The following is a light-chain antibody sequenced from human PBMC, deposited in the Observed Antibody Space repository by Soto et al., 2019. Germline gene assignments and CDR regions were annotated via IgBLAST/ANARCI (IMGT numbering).Light chain of an antibody. Sequence: EIVLTQSPATLSLSPGERATLSCRASQSVSSYLAWYQQKPGQAPRLLIYDASSRATGIPARFSGGGSGTNFTLTISSLEPGDFAVYYLQQRVLPFGQGTKLEIK. V-gene: IGKV3-11*01. CDR1: QSVSSY. J-gene: IGKJ2*01. CDR3: QQRVLP. CDR2: DAS.